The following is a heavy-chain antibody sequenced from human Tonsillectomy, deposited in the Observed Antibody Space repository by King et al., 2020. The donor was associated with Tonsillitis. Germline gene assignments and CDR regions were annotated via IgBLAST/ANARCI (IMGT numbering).Heavy chain of an antibody. V-gene: IGHV3-30-3*01. J-gene: IGHJ4*02. CDR3: ARDRGEFVVVAATQDY. CDR1: GFTFSSYA. CDR2: ISYDGYNK. Sequence: VQLVESGGGVVQPGRSLRLSCAASGFTFSSYAMHWVRQAPGKGLEWVAIISYDGYNKYYADSVKGRFTISRDNSKNTLYLQMNSLRAEDTAVYYCARDRGEFVVVAATQDYWGQGTLVTVSS. D-gene: IGHD2-15*01.